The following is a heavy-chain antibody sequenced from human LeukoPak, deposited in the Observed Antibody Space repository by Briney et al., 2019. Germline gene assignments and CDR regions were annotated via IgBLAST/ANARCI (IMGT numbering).Heavy chain of an antibody. CDR1: GGSISSYY. CDR2: IYTSGST. D-gene: IGHD6-13*01. CDR3: ARDSAKLGQKTIAAAGTRAFDY. J-gene: IGHJ4*02. V-gene: IGHV4-4*07. Sequence: SETLSLTCTVSGGSISSYYWSWIRQPAGKGLEWIGRIYTSGSTNYNPSLKGRVTMSVDTSKNQFSLKLSSVTAADTAVYYCARDSAKLGQKTIAAAGTRAFDYWGQGTLVTVSS.